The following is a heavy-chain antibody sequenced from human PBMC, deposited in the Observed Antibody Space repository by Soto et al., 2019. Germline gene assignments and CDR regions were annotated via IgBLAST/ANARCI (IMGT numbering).Heavy chain of an antibody. CDR1: GFTFSSYA. CDR3: AKMGGGIRLNYLDY. Sequence: GGSLRLSCVASGFTFSSYAMSWVRQAPGKGLEWVSVFSVSGGNTYYADSVKGRFTISRDNSKNTLYLQMSSLRADDTAVYYYAKMGGGIRLNYLDYWGRGALVTVSS. J-gene: IGHJ4*02. D-gene: IGHD1-26*01. V-gene: IGHV3-23*01. CDR2: FSVSGGNT.